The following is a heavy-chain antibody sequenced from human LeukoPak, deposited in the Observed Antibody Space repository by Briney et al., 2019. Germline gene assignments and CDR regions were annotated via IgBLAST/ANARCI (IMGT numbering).Heavy chain of an antibody. J-gene: IGHJ4*02. Sequence: GGSLRLSCAASGFTFSRYWMHWVRQAPGKGLVWVSRINGDGITTIYADSVKGRFTISRDNVKNTLYLQMNSLRAEDTAVYYCASLTRPVARWGQGTLVTVSS. CDR1: GFTFSRYW. V-gene: IGHV3-74*01. CDR3: ASLTRPVAR. CDR2: INGDGITT. D-gene: IGHD6-19*01.